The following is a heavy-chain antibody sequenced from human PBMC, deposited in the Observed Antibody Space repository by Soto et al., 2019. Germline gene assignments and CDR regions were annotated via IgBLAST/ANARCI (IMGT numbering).Heavy chain of an antibody. Sequence: LSLTCAVYGGSFSGYYWSWIRQPPGKGLEWIGEINHSGSTNYNPSLKSRVTISVDTSKNQFSLKLSSVTAADTAVYYCARAPVVRGRPNYFDYWGQGTLVTVSS. CDR3: ARAPVVRGRPNYFDY. D-gene: IGHD3-10*01. CDR1: GGSFSGYY. J-gene: IGHJ4*02. V-gene: IGHV4-34*01. CDR2: INHSGST.